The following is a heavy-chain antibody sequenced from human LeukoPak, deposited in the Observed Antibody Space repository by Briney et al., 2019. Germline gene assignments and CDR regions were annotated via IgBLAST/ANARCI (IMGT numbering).Heavy chain of an antibody. Sequence: PSETLSLTCTVSGGSISSYYWSWIRQPAGKGLEWIGRIYNSGSTTYNPSLKSRVTMSVDTSKNQFSLKLSSVTAADTAVYYCARDNFYCSGGSCRLDYWGQGTLVTVSS. CDR3: ARDNFYCSGGSCRLDY. D-gene: IGHD2-15*01. CDR2: IYNSGST. V-gene: IGHV4-4*07. CDR1: GGSISSYY. J-gene: IGHJ4*02.